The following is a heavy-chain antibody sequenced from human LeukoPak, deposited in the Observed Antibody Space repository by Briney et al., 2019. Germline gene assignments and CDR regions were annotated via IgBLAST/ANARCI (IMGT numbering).Heavy chain of an antibody. Sequence: SETLSLTCTVSGASISHYYWSWIRQTPERGLEWMGHVHTSGGSTYYPSLKTRLTMSIDTSRSQLSLKLTSVTAADTAVYYCARGWYNSAWFHFDYWGQGTLVTVSS. CDR3: ARGWYNSAWFHFDY. V-gene: IGHV4-4*09. D-gene: IGHD6-19*01. CDR2: VHTSGGS. J-gene: IGHJ4*02. CDR1: GASISHYY.